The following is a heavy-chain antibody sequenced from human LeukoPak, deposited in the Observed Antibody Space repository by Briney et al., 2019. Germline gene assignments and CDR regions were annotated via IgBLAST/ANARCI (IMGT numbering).Heavy chain of an antibody. J-gene: IGHJ4*02. Sequence: GGSLRLSCAASGFTFSSYAMSWVRQAPGKGLEWVSSISGSGGNTYYADSVKGRFTIFRDNSKNTLYMQMNSLRAEDTAVYYCAKLVTHFDYWGQGTLVTVSS. D-gene: IGHD4-23*01. V-gene: IGHV3-23*01. CDR1: GFTFSSYA. CDR3: AKLVTHFDY. CDR2: ISGSGGNT.